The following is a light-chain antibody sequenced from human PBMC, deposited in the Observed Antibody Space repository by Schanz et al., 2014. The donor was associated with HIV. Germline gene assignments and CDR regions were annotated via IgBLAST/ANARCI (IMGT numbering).Light chain of an antibody. V-gene: IGLV2-14*03. J-gene: IGLJ1*01. CDR3: SSYAGSNNFV. CDR1: SSDVGGYNY. Sequence: QSALAQPASVSGSPGQSITISCTGTSSDVGGYNYVSWYQRHPGKAPKLMIYDVSNRPSGVSNRFSGSKSGNTASLTISGLQAEDEADYYCSSYAGSNNFVFGTGTKLTVL. CDR2: DVS.